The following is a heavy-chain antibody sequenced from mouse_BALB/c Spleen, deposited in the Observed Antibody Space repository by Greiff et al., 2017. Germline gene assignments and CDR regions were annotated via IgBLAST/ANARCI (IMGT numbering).Heavy chain of an antibody. CDR3: ARDGRTVYAMDY. CDR2: INSNGGST. D-gene: IGHD4-1*01. Sequence: EVMLVESGGGLVQPGGSLKLSCAVSGFTFSSYGMSWVRQTPDKRLELVATINSNGGSTYYPDSVKGRFTISRDNAKNTLYLQMSSLKSEDTAMYYCARDGRTVYAMDYWGQGTSVTVSS. CDR1: GFTFSSYG. J-gene: IGHJ4*01. V-gene: IGHV5-6-3*01.